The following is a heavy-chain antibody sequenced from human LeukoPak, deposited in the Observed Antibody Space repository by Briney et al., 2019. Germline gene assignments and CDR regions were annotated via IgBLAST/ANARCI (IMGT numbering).Heavy chain of an antibody. Sequence: PGGSLRLSCTASGFIFSDYVMIWVRQAPGKGLEWVSAISGSGGSTYYADSVKGRFTISRDNSKNTLYLQMNSLRAEDTAVYYCAKAGPIDYDFWSGSVAFDIWGQGTMVTVSS. CDR2: ISGSGGST. V-gene: IGHV3-23*01. CDR1: GFIFSDYV. D-gene: IGHD3-3*01. CDR3: AKAGPIDYDFWSGSVAFDI. J-gene: IGHJ3*02.